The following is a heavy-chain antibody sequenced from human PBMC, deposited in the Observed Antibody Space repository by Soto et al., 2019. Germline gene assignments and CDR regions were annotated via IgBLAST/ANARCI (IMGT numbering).Heavy chain of an antibody. D-gene: IGHD3-10*01. CDR3: ARDYRSYGSGSYKDY. CDR1: GYTFTSYG. V-gene: IGHV1-18*01. J-gene: IGHJ4*02. CDR2: ISAYNGNT. Sequence: ASVKVSCKASGYTFTSYGISWVRQAPGQGLEWMGWISAYNGNTNYAQKLQGRVTMTTDTSTSTAYMELRSLRSDDTAVYYCARDYRSYGSGSYKDYWGQGTLVTVSS.